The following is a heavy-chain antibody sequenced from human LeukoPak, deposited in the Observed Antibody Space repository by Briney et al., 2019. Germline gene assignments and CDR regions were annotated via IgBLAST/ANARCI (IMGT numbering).Heavy chain of an antibody. V-gene: IGHV4-38-2*02. CDR3: ARDERGTFDI. CDR1: GYSISSGYF. D-gene: IGHD7-27*01. Sequence: SETLSLTCTVSGYSISSGYFWGWIRQPPGKGPEWIGSINPRGSAYYNPSLKSRVTISLDTSKNQFSPKLNSVTAADTAVYYCARDERGTFDIWGRGTMVTVSS. CDR2: INPRGSA. J-gene: IGHJ3*02.